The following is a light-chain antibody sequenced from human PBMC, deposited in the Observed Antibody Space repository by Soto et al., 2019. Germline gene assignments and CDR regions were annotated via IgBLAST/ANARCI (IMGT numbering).Light chain of an antibody. CDR3: SSYAGSSNV. Sequence: QSALTQPASVSGTPGQSITISCTGTSRDIGIYNYVSWYQHHPDKAPKLMIYEVNKRPSGVPDRFSGSKSGNTASLTVSGLQAEDEADYYCSSYAGSSNVFGTGTKLTVL. V-gene: IGLV2-8*01. CDR2: EVN. J-gene: IGLJ1*01. CDR1: SRDIGIYNY.